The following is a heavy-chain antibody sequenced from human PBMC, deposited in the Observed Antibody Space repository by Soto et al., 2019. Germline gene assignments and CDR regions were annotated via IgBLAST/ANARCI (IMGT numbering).Heavy chain of an antibody. V-gene: IGHV1-69*13. CDR3: ARDFIAAAGTYYYYGMDV. CDR2: IIPIFGTA. J-gene: IGHJ6*02. Sequence: ASVKVSCKASGGTFSSYAISWVRQAPGQGLEWMGGIIPIFGTANYAQKFQGRVTITADESTSTAYMELSSLRSEDTAVYYCARDFIAAAGTYYYYGMDVWGQGTTVTVSS. CDR1: GGTFSSYA. D-gene: IGHD6-13*01.